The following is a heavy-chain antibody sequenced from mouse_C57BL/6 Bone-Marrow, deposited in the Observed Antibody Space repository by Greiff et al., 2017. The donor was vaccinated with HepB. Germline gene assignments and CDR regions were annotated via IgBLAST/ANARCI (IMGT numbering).Heavy chain of an antibody. Sequence: VQLQESGAELMKPGASVKLSCKATGYTFTGYWIEWVKQRPGHGLEWIGEILPGIGSTNYNEKFKGKATFTADTSSNTAYMQLSSLTTEDSAIYYCARSGIYYGYDARFDYWGQGTTLTVSS. V-gene: IGHV1-9*01. CDR1: GYTFTGYW. CDR3: ARSGIYYGYDARFDY. CDR2: ILPGIGST. J-gene: IGHJ2*01. D-gene: IGHD2-2*01.